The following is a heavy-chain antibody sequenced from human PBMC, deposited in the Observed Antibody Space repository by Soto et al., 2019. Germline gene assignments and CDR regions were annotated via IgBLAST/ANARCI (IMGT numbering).Heavy chain of an antibody. CDR3: ARAPVDWNDRQPIDY. V-gene: IGHV3-74*01. CDR1: GFTFSRYW. J-gene: IGHJ4*02. CDR2: INSDESGT. Sequence: GGSLRLSCAASGFTFSRYWMHWVRQAPGKGLVWVSRINSDESGTSYADSLKGRFTISRDDAKNTLYLQMNSLRVEDTAVYYCARAPVDWNDRQPIDYWGQGTLVTVSS. D-gene: IGHD1-1*01.